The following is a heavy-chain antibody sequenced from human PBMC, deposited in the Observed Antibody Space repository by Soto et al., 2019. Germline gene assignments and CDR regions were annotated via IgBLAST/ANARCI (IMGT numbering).Heavy chain of an antibody. J-gene: IGHJ4*02. D-gene: IGHD6-13*01. Sequence: QVQLVESGGGVVQPGRSLRLSCVASGFTFSGYGMHWVRQSPGKGLEWVAVIWDDGNNKYYADSVKGRFTISRDNPKNTLYLEMISLRAEDTALYYCATAYRSRGELQDYWGQGTLVTVSS. CDR2: IWDDGNNK. V-gene: IGHV3-33*01. CDR3: ATAYRSRGELQDY. CDR1: GFTFSGYG.